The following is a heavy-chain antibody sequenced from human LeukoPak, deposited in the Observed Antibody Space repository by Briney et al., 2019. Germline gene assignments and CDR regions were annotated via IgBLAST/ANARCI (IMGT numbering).Heavy chain of an antibody. J-gene: IGHJ4*02. CDR2: IVGSSST. D-gene: IGHD6-13*01. CDR3: ARIGAGSSRDY. CDR1: GFTFSNFA. V-gene: IGHV3-21*01. Sequence: GGSLRLSCAASGFTFSNFAMTWVRQAPRQGLEWVSSIVGSSSTYYADSLKGRFTISRDNAKNSLYLQMNSLRAEDTAVYYCARIGAGSSRDYWDQGTLVTVSS.